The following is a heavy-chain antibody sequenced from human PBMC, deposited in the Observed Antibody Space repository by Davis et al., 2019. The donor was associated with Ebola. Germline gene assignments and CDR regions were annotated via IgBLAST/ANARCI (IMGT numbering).Heavy chain of an antibody. V-gene: IGHV3-7*01. CDR2: IEEDGSEK. J-gene: IGHJ4*02. D-gene: IGHD2-2*01. CDR1: GFTFSSYW. CDR3: AGDGVAAASDY. Sequence: PGGSLRLSCAASGFTFSSYWMTWVRQAPGKGLEWVANIEEDGSEKYYVDSVKGRFTISRDNAKNSVFLQMNSLRVEDTAMYYCAGDGVAAASDYWGQGTLVTVSS.